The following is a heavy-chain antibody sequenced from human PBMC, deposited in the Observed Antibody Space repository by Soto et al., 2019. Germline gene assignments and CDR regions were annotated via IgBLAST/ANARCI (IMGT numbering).Heavy chain of an antibody. CDR3: ARGFGGVSLDYFDF. CDR2: IYYTGST. D-gene: IGHD3-16*01. J-gene: IGHJ4*02. Sequence: SETLSLTCSVSNGSINSAGHFWSWLRQHPGKGLEWLGYIYYTGSTYYNPALQRRAVFSIDTSKTRLSLKLTSVTAADTAVYYCARGFGGVSLDYFDFWGQGTQVTVSS. V-gene: IGHV4-31*03. CDR1: NGSINSAGHF.